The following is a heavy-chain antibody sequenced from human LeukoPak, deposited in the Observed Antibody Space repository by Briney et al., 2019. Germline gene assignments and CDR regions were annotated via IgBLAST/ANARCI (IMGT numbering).Heavy chain of an antibody. CDR2: IYYSGST. Sequence: SETLSLTCTVSGGSISSGGYYWSWIRQHPGKGLEWIGYIYYSGSTYYNPSLKSRVTISVDTSKNQFSLRLSSVTAADTAVYYCARGTWSSSIDYWGQGTLVTVSS. V-gene: IGHV4-31*03. J-gene: IGHJ4*02. CDR1: GGSISSGGYY. D-gene: IGHD6-6*01. CDR3: ARGTWSSSIDY.